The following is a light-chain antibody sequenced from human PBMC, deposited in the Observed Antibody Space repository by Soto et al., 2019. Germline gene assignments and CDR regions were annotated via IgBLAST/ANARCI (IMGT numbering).Light chain of an antibody. CDR1: SSDVGGYNY. V-gene: IGLV2-14*03. Sequence: QSVLTQPASVSGSPGQSITISCTGTSSDVGGYNYVSWYQQHPGKAPKLMIYDVTNRPSGVSNRFSGSKSGYTASLTISGLQAEDEADYYCSSYTSSSTYVFGTGTKVTXL. J-gene: IGLJ1*01. CDR3: SSYTSSSTYV. CDR2: DVT.